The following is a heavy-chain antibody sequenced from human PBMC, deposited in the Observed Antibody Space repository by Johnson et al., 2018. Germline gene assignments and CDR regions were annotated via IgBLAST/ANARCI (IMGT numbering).Heavy chain of an antibody. V-gene: IGHV1-46*01. Sequence: QVQLVQSGAEVKKPGASVKVSCKASVYIFSSYYMHWVRQAPGQGLEWMAVINPSGGISSYAQKFQGRVTMTSDTSTSTVYMELSSLRSEDTAVYYWARLGVGWGEMATIPAFDIWGQGTFVTVSS. D-gene: IGHD5-24*01. CDR3: ARLGVGWGEMATIPAFDI. CDR1: VYIFSSYY. CDR2: INPSGGIS. J-gene: IGHJ3*02.